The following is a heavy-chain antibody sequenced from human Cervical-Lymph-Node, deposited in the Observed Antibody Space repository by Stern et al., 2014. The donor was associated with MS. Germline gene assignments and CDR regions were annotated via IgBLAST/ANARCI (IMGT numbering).Heavy chain of an antibody. CDR1: GYTFTDSS. CDR3: ARVAPTVGAAY. CDR2: INPNGGRA. J-gene: IGHJ4*02. D-gene: IGHD1-26*01. V-gene: IGHV1-46*01. Sequence: QVQLVQSGAEVMKPAASVNVSCKASGYTFTDSSIHWVRQVHGQGLEWMGMINPNGGRATYPRKFRGRVTMTRDTSTATVKMELNSLRSEDTAVYYCARVAPTVGAAYWGQGTLVTVSS.